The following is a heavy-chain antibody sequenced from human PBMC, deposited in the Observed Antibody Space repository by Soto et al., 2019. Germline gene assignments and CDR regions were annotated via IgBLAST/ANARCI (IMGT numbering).Heavy chain of an antibody. CDR3: VRDLTINANCIDS. J-gene: IGHJ5*01. D-gene: IGHD2-2*01. V-gene: IGHV4-30-4*01. CDR1: GDYIHVGGYY. CDR2: IYYTGKT. Sequence: TLSLTCSVSGDYIHVGGYYWTWIRQRPGKGLEWMGYIYYTGKTYYNPSLESRLTMSVDRSKNRLSLRLTSVTAADTAVYFCVRDLTINANCIDSSGQGTLVTVSA.